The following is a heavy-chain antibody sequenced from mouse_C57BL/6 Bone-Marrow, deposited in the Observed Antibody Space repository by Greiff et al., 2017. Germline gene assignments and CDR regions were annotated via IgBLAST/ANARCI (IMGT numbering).Heavy chain of an antibody. CDR2: IDPSDSYT. Sequence: QVQLQQPGAELVKPGASVKLSCKASGYTFTSYWMQWVKQRPGQGLEWIGEIDPSDSYTNSNQKFKGKATLTVDTSSSTAYMQLSSLTSEDSAVYYCAADGYYVAMDYWGQGTSVTVSS. V-gene: IGHV1-50*01. D-gene: IGHD2-3*01. CDR1: GYTFTSYW. CDR3: AADGYYVAMDY. J-gene: IGHJ4*01.